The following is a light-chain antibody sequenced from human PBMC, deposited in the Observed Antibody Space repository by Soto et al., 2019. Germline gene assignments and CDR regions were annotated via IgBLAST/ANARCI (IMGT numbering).Light chain of an antibody. V-gene: IGKV1-17*01. Sequence: DIQMTQSPSSLSASVGDRVTITCRASQGIRNGLTWYQQKPGKAPKRLIYAASSLQSGVPSRFSRSGSGTEFTFTISSLQPEDFATYYCLQHDVHPLTFGQGTRVEIK. J-gene: IGKJ1*01. CDR1: QGIRNG. CDR2: AAS. CDR3: LQHDVHPLT.